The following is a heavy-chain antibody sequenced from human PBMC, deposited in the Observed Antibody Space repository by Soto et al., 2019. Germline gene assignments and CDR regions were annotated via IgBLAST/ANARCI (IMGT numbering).Heavy chain of an antibody. CDR3: ARESGAYYYDSSGYSYYFDY. Sequence: EVQLVESGGGLVQPGGSLSLSCAASGFTFSSYSMNWVRQAPGKGLEWVSYISSSSSTIYYADSVKGRLTISRDNAKNSLYLQMNSLRDEDTAVYYCARESGAYYYDSSGYSYYFDYWGQGTLVTVSS. CDR1: GFTFSSYS. J-gene: IGHJ4*02. V-gene: IGHV3-48*02. CDR2: ISSSSSTI. D-gene: IGHD3-22*01.